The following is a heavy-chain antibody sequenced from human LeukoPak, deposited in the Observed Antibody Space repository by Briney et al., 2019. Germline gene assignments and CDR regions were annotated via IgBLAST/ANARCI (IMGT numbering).Heavy chain of an antibody. J-gene: IGHJ3*02. V-gene: IGHV4-30-4*01. D-gene: IGHD7-27*01. CDR3: ARRELGNAFDI. CDR1: GGSISSGDYY. Sequence: SQTLSLTCTVSGGSISSGDYYWSWIRQPPGKGLEWIGCIYYSGGTYYNPSPKSRVTISVDRSKSKFSLKLSSVPVADTAVYYGARRELGNAFDIWGQGKMVTVSS. CDR2: IYYSGGT.